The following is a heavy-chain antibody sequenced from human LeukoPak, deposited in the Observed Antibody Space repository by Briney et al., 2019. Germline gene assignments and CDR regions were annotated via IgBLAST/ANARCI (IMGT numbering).Heavy chain of an antibody. D-gene: IGHD6-13*01. CDR1: GFTFSSYW. CDR3: ARGIAAGGIVGYYYYYMDV. CDR2: IKQDGSEK. V-gene: IGHV3-7*04. Sequence: GGSLRLSCAASGFTFSSYWMRWVRQAPGKGLEWVANIKQDGSEKYYVDSVKGRFTISRDNAKNSLYLQMNSLRAEDTAVYYCARGIAAGGIVGYYYYYMDVWGKGTTVTVSS. J-gene: IGHJ6*03.